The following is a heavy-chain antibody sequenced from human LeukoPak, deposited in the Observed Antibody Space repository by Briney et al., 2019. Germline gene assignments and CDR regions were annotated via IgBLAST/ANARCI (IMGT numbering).Heavy chain of an antibody. CDR3: ARGVLLWFGDAFDY. CDR1: GGSFSDYY. Sequence: PSETLSLTCAVYGGSFSDYYWSWIRQPPGKGLEWIGEINHSGSTNYNPSLKSRVTISVDTSKNQFSLKLSSVTAADTAVYYCARGVLLWFGDAFDYWGQGTLVTVSS. V-gene: IGHV4-34*01. CDR2: INHSGST. J-gene: IGHJ4*02. D-gene: IGHD3-10*01.